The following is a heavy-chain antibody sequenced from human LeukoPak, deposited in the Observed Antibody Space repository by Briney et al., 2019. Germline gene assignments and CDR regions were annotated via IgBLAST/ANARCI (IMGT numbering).Heavy chain of an antibody. CDR2: ISSSSSYI. CDR3: ASNRWESGSWYGMDV. Sequence: GGSLRLSCAAFGFTFSSYSMNWVRQAPGKGLEWVSSISSSSSYIYYADSVKGRFTISRDNAKNSLYLQMNSLRAEDTAVYYCASNRWESGSWYGMDVWGQGTTVTVSS. J-gene: IGHJ6*02. D-gene: IGHD1-26*01. V-gene: IGHV3-21*01. CDR1: GFTFSSYS.